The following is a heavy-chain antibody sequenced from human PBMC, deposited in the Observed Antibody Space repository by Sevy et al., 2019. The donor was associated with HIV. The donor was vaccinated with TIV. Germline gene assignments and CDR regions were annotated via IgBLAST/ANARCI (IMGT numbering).Heavy chain of an antibody. V-gene: IGHV3-7*01. CDR1: GFTFSANW. Sequence: GGSLRLSCAASGFTFSANWMNWVRQAPGKGLEWVANIKANGGDKHYVDSVEGRFTISRDNAKNLLFLQMNSLGVEGTAVYYWAHETFGRFESWGQGTLVTVSS. D-gene: IGHD3-16*01. CDR3: AHETFGRFES. J-gene: IGHJ4*02. CDR2: IKANGGDK.